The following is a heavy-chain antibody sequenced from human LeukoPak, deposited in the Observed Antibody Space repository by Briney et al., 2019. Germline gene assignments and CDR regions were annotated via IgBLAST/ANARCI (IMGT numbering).Heavy chain of an antibody. CDR2: ISYDGSNK. V-gene: IGHV3-30-3*01. CDR1: GFTFSSYA. CDR3: ARGPNSNWSGLDF. Sequence: GGSLRLSCAASGFTFSSYAMHWVRQAPGKGLEWVAVISYDGSNKYYADSVKGRFTISRDDSKNTLYLQMNSLRAEDTAVYYCARGPNSNWSGLDFWGQGTLLTVSS. J-gene: IGHJ4*02. D-gene: IGHD6-6*01.